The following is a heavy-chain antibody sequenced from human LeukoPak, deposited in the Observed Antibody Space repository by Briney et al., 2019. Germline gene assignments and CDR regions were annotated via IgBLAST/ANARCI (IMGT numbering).Heavy chain of an antibody. Sequence: PSETLSLTCTVSGGSISSSGYSWSWIRQHPGKGLEWIGYIYYSGSTYYNPSLKSRVTISVDTSKNQFSLKLSSVTAADTAVYYCARYANTAMVTRSYWYFDLWGRGTLVTVSS. D-gene: IGHD5-18*01. V-gene: IGHV4-31*03. CDR3: ARYANTAMVTRSYWYFDL. CDR1: GGSISSSGYS. J-gene: IGHJ2*01. CDR2: IYYSGST.